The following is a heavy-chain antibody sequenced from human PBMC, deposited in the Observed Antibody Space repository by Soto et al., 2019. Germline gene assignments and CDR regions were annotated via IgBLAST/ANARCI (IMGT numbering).Heavy chain of an antibody. CDR2: IYYSGSV. CDR1: GGSITSGSFY. D-gene: IGHD2-21*02. J-gene: IGHJ5*01. V-gene: IGHV4-39*01. CDR3: ARHGTALTAVNWFVS. Sequence: SETLSRTCTVSGGSITSGSFYWVWFRHSPGKGLEWIGSIYYSGSVYCNPSLESRVTISADVSRDQFSLKLTSVTAADTAVYYCARHGTALTAVNWFVSWGHGTLVTVSS.